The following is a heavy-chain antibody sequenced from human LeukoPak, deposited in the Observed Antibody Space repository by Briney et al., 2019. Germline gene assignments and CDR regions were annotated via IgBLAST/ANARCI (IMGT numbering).Heavy chain of an antibody. V-gene: IGHV3-64D*09. CDR2: ISSNGGNT. CDR1: GFTFSNYD. Sequence: PGGSLRLSCSASGFTFSNYDMYWVRQAPGKGLEHVSAISSNGGNTYYADSVKGRFTISRDNSKNTLYLQMSSLRTEDAAIYYCVKAITVSANFDCWGQGTLVTVSS. J-gene: IGHJ4*02. CDR3: VKAITVSANFDC. D-gene: IGHD2-21*02.